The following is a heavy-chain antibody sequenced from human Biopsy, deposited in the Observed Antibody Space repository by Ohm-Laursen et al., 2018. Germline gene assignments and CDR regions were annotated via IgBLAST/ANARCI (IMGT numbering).Heavy chain of an antibody. D-gene: IGHD3-10*01. Sequence: SLTLSLAASVSAFYSTTIHCYRQALGKAPEWVSGISWNSYFIDYADSVKGRFTVSRNNAKKSLYLQMNTLTAADTAVYFCAKGGSSYGFGSFNIFHKYATDVRGQGTTVTVSS. CDR3: AKGGSSYGFGSFNIFHKYATDV. V-gene: IGHV3-9*01. J-gene: IGHJ6*02. CDR2: ISWNSYFI. CDR1: VSAFYSTT.